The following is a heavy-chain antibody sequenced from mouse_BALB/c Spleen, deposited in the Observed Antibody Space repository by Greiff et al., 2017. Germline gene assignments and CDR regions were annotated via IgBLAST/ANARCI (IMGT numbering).Heavy chain of an antibody. D-gene: IGHD2-4*01. Sequence: EVQLVESGGGLVQPGGSRKLSCAASGFTFSSFGMHWVRQAPEKGLEWVAYISSGSSTIYYADTVKGRFTISRDNPKNTLFLQMTSLRSEDTAMYYCARAGALMITTDYAMDDWGQGTSVTVSS. CDR3: ARAGALMITTDYAMDD. V-gene: IGHV5-17*02. CDR2: ISSGSSTI. CDR1: GFTFSSFG. J-gene: IGHJ4*01.